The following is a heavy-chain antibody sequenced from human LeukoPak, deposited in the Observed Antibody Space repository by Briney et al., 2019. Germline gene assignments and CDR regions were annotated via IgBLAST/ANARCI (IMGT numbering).Heavy chain of an antibody. CDR1: GFTFSNAY. CDR2: ISYDGSNK. CDR3: ARRGGSYSMDY. J-gene: IGHJ4*02. Sequence: GGSLRLSCAASGFTFSNAYMNWVRQAPGKGLEWVAVISYDGSNKYYADSVKGRFTISRDNSKNTLYLQMNSLRAEDTAVYYCARRGGSYSMDYWGQGTLVTVSS. D-gene: IGHD1-26*01. V-gene: IGHV3-30*03.